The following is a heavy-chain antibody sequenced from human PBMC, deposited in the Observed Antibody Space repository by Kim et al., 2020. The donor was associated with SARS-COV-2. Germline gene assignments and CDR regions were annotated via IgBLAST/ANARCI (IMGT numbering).Heavy chain of an antibody. J-gene: IGHJ5*02. CDR1: GYTFTDFY. Sequence: ASVKVSCKASGYTFTDFYIHWVRQAPGQGLQWMGWINADNGGSYCAQRFQDRVTVTRDTSLNTAYMEISSLTSDDTAVYYCASGHEAFLRYFAWGRGTMVTVSS. CDR2: INADNGGS. D-gene: IGHD3-9*01. CDR3: ASGHEAFLRYFA. V-gene: IGHV1-2*02.